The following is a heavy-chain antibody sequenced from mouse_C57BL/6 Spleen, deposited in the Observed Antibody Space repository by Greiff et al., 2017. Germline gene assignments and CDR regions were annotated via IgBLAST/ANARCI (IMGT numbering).Heavy chain of an antibody. CDR2: ISNGGGSN. CDR1: GFTFSDSY. V-gene: IGHV5-12*01. J-gene: IGHJ4*01. Sequence: EVKLVESGGGLVQPGGSLKLSCAASGFTFSDSYMYWVRQTPEKRLEWVAYISNGGGSNYYPDTVKGRLTISRDNAKNTLYLQMSRLKSEDTAMYYCARQDLGYWGQGTSVTVSS. CDR3: ARQDLGY.